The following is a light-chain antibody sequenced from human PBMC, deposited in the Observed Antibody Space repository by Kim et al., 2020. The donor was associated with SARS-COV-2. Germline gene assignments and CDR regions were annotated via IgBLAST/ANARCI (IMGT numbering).Light chain of an antibody. J-gene: IGKJ5*01. CDR3: QHHSTYPIT. CDR1: QSIGGW. CDR2: DAS. Sequence: IQLTQSPSTLSASVGDRVTITCRASQSIGGWLAWYQQKPGKAPKLLIYDASSVESGVPSRFSGSGSGTECTLTISSLQPDDSATYYCQHHSTYPITFGQGTRLEIK. V-gene: IGKV1-5*01.